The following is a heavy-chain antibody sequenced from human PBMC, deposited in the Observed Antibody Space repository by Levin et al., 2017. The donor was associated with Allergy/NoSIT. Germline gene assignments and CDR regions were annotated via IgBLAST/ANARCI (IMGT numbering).Heavy chain of an antibody. V-gene: IGHV3-30*18. D-gene: IGHD3-22*01. CDR1: GFTFSSYG. Sequence: SCAASGFTFSSYGMHWVRQAPGTGLEWVAVISYDGSSKYYADSVKGRFIISRDNSKNTLYLQMNSLRAEDTAVYYCAEIYCYDSSTYSGADYWGQGTLVTVSS. J-gene: IGHJ4*02. CDR2: ISYDGSSK. CDR3: AEIYCYDSSTYSGADY.